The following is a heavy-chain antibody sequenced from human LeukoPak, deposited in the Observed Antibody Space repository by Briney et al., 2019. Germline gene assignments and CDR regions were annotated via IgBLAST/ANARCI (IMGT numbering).Heavy chain of an antibody. V-gene: IGHV4-34*01. CDR3: ARGRDYGSSGYLTWIDP. D-gene: IGHD3-22*01. Sequence: PSETLSLTCAVYGGSFSGYYWSWIRQPPGKGLEWIGEINHSGSTNYNPSLKSRVTISVDTSKNQFSLKLSSVTAADTAVYYCARGRDYGSSGYLTWIDPWGQGTLVTVSS. CDR1: GGSFSGYY. J-gene: IGHJ5*02. CDR2: INHSGST.